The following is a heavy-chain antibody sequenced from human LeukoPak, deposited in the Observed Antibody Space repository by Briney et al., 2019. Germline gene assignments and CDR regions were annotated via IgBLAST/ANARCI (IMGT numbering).Heavy chain of an antibody. D-gene: IGHD6-19*01. V-gene: IGHV3-33*01. CDR1: GFTFSSYG. J-gene: IGHJ4*02. CDR2: IWYDGSNK. Sequence: RGALRLSCAAPGFTFSSYGMHWVRQAPGKGLEWGAVIWYDGSNKYYADSVKGRFTNSRDNSKNTLYLQMNSLRAEDTAVYYCARDYSGGWVFFDYWGQGTLVTVSS. CDR3: ARDYSGGWVFFDY.